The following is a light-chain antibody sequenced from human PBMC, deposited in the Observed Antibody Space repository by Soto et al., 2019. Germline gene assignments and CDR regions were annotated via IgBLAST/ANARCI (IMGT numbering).Light chain of an antibody. CDR1: SGSIASNY. J-gene: IGLJ2*01. CDR3: QSYASSTVV. Sequence: NFMLTQPHSVSESPGKTVTISCTRSSGSIASNYVQWYQQRPGSAPTTVIYEDNQRPSGVPDRFSGSIDSSSNSASLTISGLKTEDEADYYCQSYASSTVVVGGGTKLTVL. CDR2: EDN. V-gene: IGLV6-57*04.